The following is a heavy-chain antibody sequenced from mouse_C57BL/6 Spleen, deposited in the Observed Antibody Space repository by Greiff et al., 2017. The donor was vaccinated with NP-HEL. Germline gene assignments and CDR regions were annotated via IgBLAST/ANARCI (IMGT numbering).Heavy chain of an antibody. CDR3: ARRGRMYYHWYFYV. CDR2: INPGSGGT. CDR1: GYAFTNYL. J-gene: IGHJ1*03. V-gene: IGHV1-54*01. Sequence: VQLQQSGAELVRPGTSVKVSCKASGYAFTNYLLEWVKQRPGQGLEWIGVINPGSGGTNYNEKFKGKATLTVDKSSSTAYMQLSSLTSEDSAVYFCARRGRMYYHWYFYVGGTGATLTVS. D-gene: IGHD1-1*01.